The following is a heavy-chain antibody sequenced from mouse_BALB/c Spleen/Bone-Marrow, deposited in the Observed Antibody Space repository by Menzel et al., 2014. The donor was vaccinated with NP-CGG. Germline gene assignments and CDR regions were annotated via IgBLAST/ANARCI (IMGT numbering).Heavy chain of an antibody. D-gene: IGHD1-1*01. Sequence: EVKLMESGGGLVQPGGSLELSCAASGFDFSRYWMSWVRQAPGKGLEWIGEINPNSRTINYTPSLKDKFIISRDNARNTLDLQMSKVRSEDTALYYCARCGYYGFLEYWGQGTTLTVSS. J-gene: IGHJ2*01. CDR1: GFDFSRYW. CDR2: INPNSRTI. CDR3: ARCGYYGFLEY. V-gene: IGHV4-1*02.